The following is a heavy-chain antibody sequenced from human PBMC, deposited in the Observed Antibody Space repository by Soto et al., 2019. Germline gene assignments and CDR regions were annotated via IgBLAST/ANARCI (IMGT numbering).Heavy chain of an antibody. CDR3: ASHEWSDDAFDI. CDR1: GGSISSNSYY. J-gene: IGHJ3*02. Sequence: SEPLSLTLPFPGGSISSNSYYWGWIRTPPVQGLEWIGSIYYSGSTYYNPSLKSRVTTSVDTSKNQFSPKLSSVTAADTAVYYCASHEWSDDAFDIWGLGTMVTVSS. D-gene: IGHD3-3*01. V-gene: IGHV4-39*01. CDR2: IYYSGST.